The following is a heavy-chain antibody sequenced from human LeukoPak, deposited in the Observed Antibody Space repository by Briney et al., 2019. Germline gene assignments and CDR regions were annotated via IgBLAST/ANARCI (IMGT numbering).Heavy chain of an antibody. Sequence: PGRSLRLSCAASGFTFSDHYMSWIRQAPGKGLEWVSCISSSGGTMYYADSVKGRFTISRDNAKNSLYLQMNSLRAEDTAVYYCARDPHSGYYVDYWGQGTLVTVSS. CDR3: ARDPHSGYYVDY. CDR1: GFTFSDHY. CDR2: ISSSGGTM. V-gene: IGHV3-11*01. D-gene: IGHD3-22*01. J-gene: IGHJ4*02.